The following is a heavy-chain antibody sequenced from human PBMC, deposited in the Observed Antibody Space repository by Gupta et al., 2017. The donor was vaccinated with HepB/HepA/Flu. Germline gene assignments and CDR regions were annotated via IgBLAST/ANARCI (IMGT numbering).Heavy chain of an antibody. CDR1: AFSFSDYA. Sequence: EVQLLASGGGLVQPAGSLRLSCAASAFSFSDYAMSWVRQAPGKGLEWASSISGSGLSSYYADSVKGRFTISRDNSKNTLYLQMGSLRAEDTAVYYCAKLSSGNAFDIWGQGAMVTVSS. J-gene: IGHJ3*02. V-gene: IGHV3-23*01. CDR3: AKLSSGNAFDI. CDR2: ISGSGLSS. D-gene: IGHD1-26*01.